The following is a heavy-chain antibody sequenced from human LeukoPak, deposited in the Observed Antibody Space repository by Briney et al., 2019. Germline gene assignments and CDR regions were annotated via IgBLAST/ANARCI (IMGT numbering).Heavy chain of an antibody. D-gene: IGHD5-12*01. CDR3: ASGYDYYYYYYMDV. V-gene: IGHV3-23*01. CDR2: ISGSVVTT. J-gene: IGHJ6*03. Sequence: GGSLRLSCAASGFTFSNYGMSWVRQAPGKGLEWVSAISGSVVTTYYADSVRGRFTISRDNSKNTLYLQMNSLRAEDTAVYYCASGYDYYYYYYMDVWGKGTTVTISS. CDR1: GFTFSNYG.